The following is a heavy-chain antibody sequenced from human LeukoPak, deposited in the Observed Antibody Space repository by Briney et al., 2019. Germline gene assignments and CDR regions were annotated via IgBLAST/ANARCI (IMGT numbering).Heavy chain of an antibody. V-gene: IGHV3-30-3*01. CDR2: ISYDGSNK. CDR3: AKGTNYYDSSGAYPFDY. CDR1: GFTFSSYA. D-gene: IGHD3-22*01. Sequence: PGRSLRLSCAASGFTFSSYAMHWVRQAPGKGLEWVAVISYDGSNKYYADSVKGRFTISRDNSKNTLYLQMNSLRAEDTAVYYCAKGTNYYDSSGAYPFDYWGQGTLVTVSS. J-gene: IGHJ4*02.